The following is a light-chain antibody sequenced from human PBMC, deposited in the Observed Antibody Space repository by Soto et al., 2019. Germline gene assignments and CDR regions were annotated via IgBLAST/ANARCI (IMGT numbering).Light chain of an antibody. CDR1: QTVIKY. Sequence: DIQMTQSPSSLSASVGDRVTITCRESQTVIKYLNWYQQKPGRAPNLLIYAASRLQSGVPSRFSASGSGTEFTLTISSLQPEDFATYYCQRSYSTLFTFGTGTKVELK. V-gene: IGKV1-39*01. J-gene: IGKJ3*01. CDR3: QRSYSTLFT. CDR2: AAS.